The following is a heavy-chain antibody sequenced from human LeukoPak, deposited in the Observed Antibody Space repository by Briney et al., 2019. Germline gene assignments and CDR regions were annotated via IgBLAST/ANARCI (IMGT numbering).Heavy chain of an antibody. Sequence: SQTLSLTCAISGDSVSSNSAAWNWIRQSPSRGLEWLGRTYHRSKWYNDYALSVKSRISVNSDTPKNQFSLQLNSVTPEDTAVYYCARSGSYNFDYWGQGTLVTVSS. D-gene: IGHD1-26*01. V-gene: IGHV6-1*01. CDR2: TYHRSKWYN. CDR1: GDSVSSNSAA. J-gene: IGHJ4*02. CDR3: ARSGSYNFDY.